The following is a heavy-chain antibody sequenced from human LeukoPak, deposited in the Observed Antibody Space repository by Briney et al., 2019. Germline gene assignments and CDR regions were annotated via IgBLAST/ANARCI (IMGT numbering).Heavy chain of an antibody. CDR1: GFSLSSRGVG. CDR2: IYWDDDK. Sequence: SGPTLVNPTQTLTLTCSFSGFSLSSRGVGVGWIRQPPGKALEWLALIYWDDDKRYSPSLKSRLTITKDTSKSQVVLAMTNMDPVDTATYYCAHSYYYDSSLPRLDPWGQGTLVTVSS. D-gene: IGHD3-22*01. V-gene: IGHV2-5*02. J-gene: IGHJ5*02. CDR3: AHSYYYDSSLPRLDP.